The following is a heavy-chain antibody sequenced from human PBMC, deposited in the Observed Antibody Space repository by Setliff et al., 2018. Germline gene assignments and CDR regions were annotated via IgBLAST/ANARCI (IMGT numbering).Heavy chain of an antibody. Sequence: SETLSLTCAASGGSFSDYYWTWIRQPPGKGLEWIGEIDHSGNTKSKPSLKSRVTITVDPSKNQFSLKLSSVTAADTAVYYCARDRVIVGPGRRGYYFDYWGQGTLVTVSS. D-gene: IGHD1-26*01. V-gene: IGHV4-34*01. CDR3: ARDRVIVGPGRRGYYFDY. J-gene: IGHJ4*02. CDR1: GGSFSDYY. CDR2: IDHSGNT.